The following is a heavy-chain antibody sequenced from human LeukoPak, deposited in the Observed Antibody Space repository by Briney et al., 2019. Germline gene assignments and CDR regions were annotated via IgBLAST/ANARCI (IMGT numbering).Heavy chain of an antibody. Sequence: NPSETLSLTCTLSGDSISSGSYYWGWIRQPPGKGLEWIGSIDYSGSSYYNPSLKSRVTISVDTSNNQFSLKLTSVTAADTAVYYCAGNPSRLDYSRKRVGDYGMDVWGQGTTVTVSS. CDR2: IDYSGSS. J-gene: IGHJ6*02. CDR1: GDSISSGSYY. D-gene: IGHD4-11*01. CDR3: AGNPSRLDYSRKRVGDYGMDV. V-gene: IGHV4-39*01.